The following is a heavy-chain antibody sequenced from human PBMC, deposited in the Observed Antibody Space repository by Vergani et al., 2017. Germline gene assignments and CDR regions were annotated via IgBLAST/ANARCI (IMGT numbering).Heavy chain of an antibody. Sequence: QVQLVESGGGVVQPGRSLRLSCAASGFTFSSYGMHWVRQAPGKGLEWVAVISYDGSNKYYADSVKGRFTISRDNSKNTLYLQMNSLRAEDTAVYYCARDVGYGSYWGQGTLVTVSS. J-gene: IGHJ4*02. D-gene: IGHD5-12*01. CDR3: ARDVGYGSY. CDR1: GFTFSSYG. V-gene: IGHV3-30*03. CDR2: ISYDGSNK.